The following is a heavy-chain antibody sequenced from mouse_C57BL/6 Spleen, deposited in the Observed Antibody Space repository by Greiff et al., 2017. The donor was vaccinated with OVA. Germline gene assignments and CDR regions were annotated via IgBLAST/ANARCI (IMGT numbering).Heavy chain of an antibody. Sequence: EVQLQQSGTVLARPGASVKMSCKTSGYTFTSYWMHWVKQRPGQGLEWIGAIYPGNSDTSYNQKFKGKAKLTAVTSASTAYMELSSLTNEDSAVYYCTRRDYSNFRLAFDVWGTGTTVTVSS. V-gene: IGHV1-5*01. CDR1: GYTFTSYW. CDR2: IYPGNSDT. CDR3: TRRDYSNFRLAFDV. D-gene: IGHD2-5*01. J-gene: IGHJ1*03.